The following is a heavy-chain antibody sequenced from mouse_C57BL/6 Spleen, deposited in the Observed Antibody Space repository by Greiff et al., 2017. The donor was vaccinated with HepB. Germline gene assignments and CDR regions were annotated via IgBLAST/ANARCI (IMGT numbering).Heavy chain of an antibody. CDR1: GYAFRSSW. D-gene: IGHD1-1*01. CDR2: IYPGDGDT. J-gene: IGHJ4*01. V-gene: IGHV1-82*01. CDR3: APSSYGSSNAMDY. Sequence: VQLQQSGPELVKPGASVKISCKASGYAFRSSWMNWVKQRPGKGLEGIGRIYPGDGDTNDNGKFKGKATRTADKSSSTAYMQLSSLTSEDSAVYFCAPSSYGSSNAMDYWGQGTSVTVSS.